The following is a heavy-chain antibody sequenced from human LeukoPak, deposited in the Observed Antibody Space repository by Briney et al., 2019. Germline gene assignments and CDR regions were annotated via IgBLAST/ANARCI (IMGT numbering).Heavy chain of an antibody. V-gene: IGHV3-66*01. CDR3: ARVGAVAAADC. Sequence: GGSLRLSCAASGFILSSKYMRWVRQAPGKGLEWVSIIFSGDSTYYADSVKGRFTISRDNSKNTVYLQMNSLRAEDTAVYYCARVGAVAAADCWGQGTLVTVSS. J-gene: IGHJ4*02. CDR2: IFSGDST. CDR1: GFILSSKY. D-gene: IGHD6-19*01.